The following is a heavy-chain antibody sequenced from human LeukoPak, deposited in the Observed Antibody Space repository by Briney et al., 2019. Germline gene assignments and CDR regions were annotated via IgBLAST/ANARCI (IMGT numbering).Heavy chain of an antibody. D-gene: IGHD2-15*01. J-gene: IGHJ4*02. CDR2: INTNTGNP. CDR1: GYTFTDYT. V-gene: IGHV7-4-1*02. Sequence: ASVKVSCKASGYTFTDYTINWVRQAPGQGLEWMGWINTNTGNPTYAQGFTGRFVFSLDTSVSTAYLQISSLKAEDTAVYYCARDSRSGQLSWGQGTLVTVSS. CDR3: ARDSRSGQLS.